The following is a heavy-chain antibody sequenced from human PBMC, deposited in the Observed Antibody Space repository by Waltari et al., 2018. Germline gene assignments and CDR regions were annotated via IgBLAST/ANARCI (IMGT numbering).Heavy chain of an antibody. CDR2: ISYDGSNK. CDR3: AKERLITMVRGVIRFGYGMDV. CDR1: GFTFSRYG. D-gene: IGHD3-10*01. V-gene: IGHV3-30*18. Sequence: QVQLVESGGGVVQPGRSLRLSCAASGFTFSRYGMHWVRQAPGQGREGVAVISYDGSNKYYAASVKGRFTISRDNSKNTLYLQMNSLRAEDTAVYYCAKERLITMVRGVIRFGYGMDVWGQGTTVTVSS. J-gene: IGHJ6*02.